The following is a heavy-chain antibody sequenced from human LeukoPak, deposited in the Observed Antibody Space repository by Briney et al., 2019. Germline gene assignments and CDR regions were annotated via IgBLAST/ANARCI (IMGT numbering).Heavy chain of an antibody. D-gene: IGHD4-23*01. CDR3: ARVTAPAYYYYYGMDV. V-gene: IGHV3-7*03. CDR2: IEQDGSEK. J-gene: IGHJ6*02. CDR1: GFTFSSYW. Sequence: PGGSLRLSCAASGFTFSSYWMSWVRQAPGKGLEWVANIEQDGSEKYYVDSVKGRFTISRDNAKNSLYLQMNSLRAEDTAVYYCARVTAPAYYYYYGMDVWGQGTTVTVSS.